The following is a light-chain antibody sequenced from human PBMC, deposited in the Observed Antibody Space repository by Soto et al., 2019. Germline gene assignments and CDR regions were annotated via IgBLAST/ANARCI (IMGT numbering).Light chain of an antibody. CDR2: DNN. Sequence: QSVLTQPPSVSAAPGRTVNISCSGSSSNIGNSFVSWYQQLPGTAPRLLIYDNNERPSGIPDRFSGSKSGTSATLGITGLQTGDEADYYCGAWDGGLSAFVFGTGTKLTVL. CDR1: SSNIGNSF. CDR3: GAWDGGLSAFV. V-gene: IGLV1-51*01. J-gene: IGLJ1*01.